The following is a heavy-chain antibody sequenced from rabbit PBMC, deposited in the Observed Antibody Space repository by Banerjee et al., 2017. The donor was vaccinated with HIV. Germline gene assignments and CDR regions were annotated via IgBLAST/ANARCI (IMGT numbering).Heavy chain of an antibody. D-gene: IGHD1-1*01. Sequence: QSLEESGGDLVKPGASLTLTCTASGFSFSSYYYMCWVRQAPGKGLEWIACIYAGSSGSTWYASWVNGRFTISKTSSTTVTLQMTSLTAADTATYFCARGTSGYYTSFNLWGQGTLVTVS. CDR2: IYAGSSGST. V-gene: IGHV1S40*01. CDR1: GFSFSSYYY. J-gene: IGHJ4*01. CDR3: ARGTSGYYTSFNL.